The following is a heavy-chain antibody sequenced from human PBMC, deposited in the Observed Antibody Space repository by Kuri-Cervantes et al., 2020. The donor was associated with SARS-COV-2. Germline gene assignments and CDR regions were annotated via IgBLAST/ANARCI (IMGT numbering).Heavy chain of an antibody. V-gene: IGHV4-39*02. J-gene: IGHJ4*02. CDR1: GGSISSSSYY. Sequence: GSLRLSCTVSGGSISSSSYYWGWIRQPPGKGLEWIGSIYYSGSTYYNPSLKSRVTISVDTSKNQFSLKLSSVTAADTAVYYCARESPKGDFDYWGQGTLVTVSS. CDR2: IYYSGST. D-gene: IGHD3-16*01. CDR3: ARESPKGDFDY.